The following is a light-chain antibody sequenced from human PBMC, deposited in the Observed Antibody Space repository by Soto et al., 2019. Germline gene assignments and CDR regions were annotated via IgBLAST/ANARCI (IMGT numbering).Light chain of an antibody. V-gene: IGLV2-14*01. J-gene: IGLJ2*01. Sequence: QSALTQPASVSGSPGQSITISCTGTSIYVGAYNYVSWYQQHPGKAPKLMIYEVSNRPSGVSNRFSGSKSGNSASLTISGLQAEDEADYYCSSYSSSITVVFGGGTK. CDR3: SSYSSSITVV. CDR2: EVS. CDR1: SIYVGAYNY.